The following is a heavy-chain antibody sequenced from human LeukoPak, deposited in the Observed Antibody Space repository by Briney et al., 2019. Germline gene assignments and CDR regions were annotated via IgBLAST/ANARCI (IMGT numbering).Heavy chain of an antibody. J-gene: IGHJ4*02. Sequence: SVKVSCTASGGTFSSYAISWVRQAPGQGLEWMGGIVPIFGTANYAQKFQGRVTITADESTSTAYMELISLRSEDAAVYYCATADKFSNWYVFDYWGQGTLVTVSS. CDR1: GGTFSSYA. D-gene: IGHD6-13*01. CDR3: ATADKFSNWYVFDY. CDR2: IVPIFGTA. V-gene: IGHV1-69*13.